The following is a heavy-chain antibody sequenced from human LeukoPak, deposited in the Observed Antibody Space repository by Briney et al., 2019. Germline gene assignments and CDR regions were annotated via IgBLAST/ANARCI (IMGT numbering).Heavy chain of an antibody. V-gene: IGHV1-58*01. CDR3: AAAGVVPAALGYYYGMDV. Sequence: ASVKVSCKASGFTFTSSAVQWVRRARGQRLEWIGWIVVGSGNTNYAQKFQERVTITRDMSTSTAYMELSSLRSEDTAVYYCAAAGVVPAALGYYYGMDVWGKGTTVTVSS. CDR1: GFTFTSSA. J-gene: IGHJ6*04. CDR2: IVVGSGNT. D-gene: IGHD2-2*01.